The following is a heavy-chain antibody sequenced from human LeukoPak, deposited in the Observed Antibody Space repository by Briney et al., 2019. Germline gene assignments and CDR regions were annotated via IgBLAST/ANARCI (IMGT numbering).Heavy chain of an antibody. Sequence: SETLSLTCTVSGGSISSYYWSWIRQPPGKGLEWFGYIYYSGSTNYNPSLKSRVTISVDTSKNQFSLKLSSVTAADTAVYYCARVPPRFYDILTGYYRGAFDIWGQGTMVTVSS. D-gene: IGHD3-9*01. CDR2: IYYSGST. V-gene: IGHV4-59*01. CDR3: ARVPPRFYDILTGYYRGAFDI. CDR1: GGSISSYY. J-gene: IGHJ3*02.